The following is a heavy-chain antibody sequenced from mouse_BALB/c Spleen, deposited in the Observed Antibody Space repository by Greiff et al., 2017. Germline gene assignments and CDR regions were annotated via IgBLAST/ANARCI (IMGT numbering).Heavy chain of an antibody. CDR2: ISSGGSYT. Sequence: EVQRVESGGGLVKPGGSLKLSCAASGFTFSSYAMSWVRQSPEKRLEWVAEISSGGSYTYYPDTVTGRFTISRDNAKNTLYLQMSSLKSEDTAMYYCAREYGNSYYAMDYWGQGTSVTVSS. V-gene: IGHV5-9-4*01. CDR1: GFTFSSYA. J-gene: IGHJ4*01. CDR3: AREYGNSYYAMDY. D-gene: IGHD2-10*02.